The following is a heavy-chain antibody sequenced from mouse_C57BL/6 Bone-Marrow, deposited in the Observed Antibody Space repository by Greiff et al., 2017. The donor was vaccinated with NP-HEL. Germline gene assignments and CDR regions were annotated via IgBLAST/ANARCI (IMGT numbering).Heavy chain of an antibody. Sequence: DVHLVESGEGLVKPGGSLKLSCAASGFTFSSYAMSWVRQTPEKRLEWVAYISSGGDYIYYADTVKGRFTISRDNARNTLYLQMSSLKSEDTAMYYCTRDRRWLPWYFDVWGTGTTVTVSS. CDR2: ISSGGDYI. CDR1: GFTFSSYA. CDR3: TRDRRWLPWYFDV. J-gene: IGHJ1*03. D-gene: IGHD2-2*01. V-gene: IGHV5-9-1*02.